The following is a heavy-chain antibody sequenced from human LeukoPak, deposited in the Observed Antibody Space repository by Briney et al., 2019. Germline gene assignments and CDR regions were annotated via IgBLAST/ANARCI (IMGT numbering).Heavy chain of an antibody. D-gene: IGHD3-22*01. CDR1: GGSFSGYY. CDR3: ASLTMIVVP. Sequence: PSETLSLTCAVYGGSFSGYYWSWIRQPPGKRLEWIGEINHSGSTNYNPSPKSRVTISVDTSKNQFSLKLSSVTAADTAVYYCASLTMIVVPWGQGTLVTVSS. CDR2: INHSGST. J-gene: IGHJ4*02. V-gene: IGHV4-34*01.